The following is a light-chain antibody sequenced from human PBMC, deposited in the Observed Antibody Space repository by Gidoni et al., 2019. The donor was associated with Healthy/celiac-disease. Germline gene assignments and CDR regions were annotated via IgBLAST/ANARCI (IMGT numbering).Light chain of an antibody. V-gene: IGKV3-15*01. CDR1: QSLSGH. J-gene: IGKJ1*01. Sequence: EIVLMQSPATLYVSPGERATLSCGASQSLSGHLAWFQQKLGQAPRLLIYDATTRATGTPARFSGSLSGTEYTLAITALQSEDFAIYFCQQYHGWPPWTFGQGTKVEVK. CDR2: DAT. CDR3: QQYHGWPPWT.